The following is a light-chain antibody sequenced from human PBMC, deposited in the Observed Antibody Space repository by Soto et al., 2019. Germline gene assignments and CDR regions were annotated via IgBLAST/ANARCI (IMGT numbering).Light chain of an antibody. J-gene: IGKJ2*01. CDR3: QQYFNSSYT. CDR2: GAS. Sequence: EIVLTQSPGTLSLSPGERGTLSCRASQSVSSSYLVWYQQKPGQAPRLLIYGASSRATGIPDRFSGSGSGTDFTLTISRLEPEDFAVHYCQQYFNSSYTFGQGTKLEIK. CDR1: QSVSSSY. V-gene: IGKV3-20*01.